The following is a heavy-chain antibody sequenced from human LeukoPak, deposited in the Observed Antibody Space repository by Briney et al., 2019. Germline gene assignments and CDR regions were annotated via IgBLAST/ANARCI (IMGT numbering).Heavy chain of an antibody. CDR2: ISYDGSNK. V-gene: IGHV3-30*04. J-gene: IGHJ4*02. D-gene: IGHD6-13*01. CDR3: ARDLLGQPTYYFDY. CDR1: GFTFSGFA. Sequence: GGSLRLSCAASGFTFSGFAMHWVRQAPGKGLEWVAVISYDGSNKYSADSVKGRFTISRDNSKNTLYLQMNSLRAEDTAVYYCARDLLGQPTYYFDYWGQGTLVTVSS.